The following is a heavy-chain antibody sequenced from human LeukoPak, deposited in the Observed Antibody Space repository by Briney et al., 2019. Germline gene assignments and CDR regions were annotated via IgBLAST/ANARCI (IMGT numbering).Heavy chain of an antibody. Sequence: PSETLSLTCTVSGGTIISDNFYWGWVRQPPGKGLEWVGSINYSATTYYNPSLRSRVSISVDTSRTQFFLRLNSVTAADTAVYYCGRLFDSWGQGILVTVSP. CDR3: GRLFDS. V-gene: IGHV4-39*01. J-gene: IGHJ4*02. CDR1: GGTIISDNFY. CDR2: INYSATT.